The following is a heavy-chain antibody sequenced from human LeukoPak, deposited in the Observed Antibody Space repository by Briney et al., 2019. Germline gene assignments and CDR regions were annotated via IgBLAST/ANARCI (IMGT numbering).Heavy chain of an antibody. J-gene: IGHJ4*02. CDR3: AKRGVVVINSYYFDY. CDR1: GFTFSSYA. CDR2: ISGSGGST. V-gene: IGHV3-23*01. D-gene: IGHD3-22*01. Sequence: GGSLRLSCAASGFTFSSYAMSWVRMAPGQGLEWVSAISGSGGSTYYADSVKGRFTISRDNSKNTLYLQMNSLRAEDTAVYYCAKRGVVVINSYYFDYWGQGTLVTVSS.